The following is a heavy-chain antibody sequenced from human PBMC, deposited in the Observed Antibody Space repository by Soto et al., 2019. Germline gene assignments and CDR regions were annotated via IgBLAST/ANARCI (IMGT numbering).Heavy chain of an antibody. CDR2: INSDGSST. J-gene: IGHJ6*03. CDR3: ARGGYGDYYYYHYYMDV. Sequence: GGSLRLSCAASGFTLNSYWMYWVRQAPGKGLMWVSRINSDGSSTSYADSVKGRFTISRDNAKNTLYLQTNSLRAEDTAVYYCARGGYGDYYYYHYYMDVWGKGTTVTVSS. D-gene: IGHD4-17*01. V-gene: IGHV3-74*01. CDR1: GFTLNSYW.